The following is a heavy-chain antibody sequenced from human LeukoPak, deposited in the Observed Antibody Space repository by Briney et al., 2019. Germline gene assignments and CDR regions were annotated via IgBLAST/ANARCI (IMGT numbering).Heavy chain of an antibody. D-gene: IGHD3-10*01. CDR2: ISSSSSYI. V-gene: IGHV3-21*01. CDR1: GFTFSSYS. CDR3: ARVYGSGSYVAFDY. Sequence: GGSLRLSCAASGFTFSSYSMNWVRQAPGKGLEWVSSISSSSSYIYYADSVKGRFTISRDNAKNSLYLQKNSLRAEDTAVYYCARVYGSGSYVAFDYWGQGTLVTVSS. J-gene: IGHJ4*02.